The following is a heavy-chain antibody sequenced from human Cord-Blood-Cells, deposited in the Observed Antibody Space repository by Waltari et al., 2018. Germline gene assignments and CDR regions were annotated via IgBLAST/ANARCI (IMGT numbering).Heavy chain of an antibody. CDR1: GYSFSTYG. CDR2: IYPGDSDT. V-gene: IGHV5-51*01. D-gene: IGHD2-21*02. J-gene: IGHJ4*02. CDR3: AIRGDYYFDY. Sequence: EVQRVQSGAEVERLGEPLKLSCMGSGYSFSTYGMRWVLQMPGKGLEWMCIIYPGDSDTRYSPSFQGQVTISADKSISTAYRQWSSLKASDTAMYYCAIRGDYYFDYWGQGTLVTVSS.